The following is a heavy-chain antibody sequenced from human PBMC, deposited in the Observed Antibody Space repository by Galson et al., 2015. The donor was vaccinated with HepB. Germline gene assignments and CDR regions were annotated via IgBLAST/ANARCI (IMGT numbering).Heavy chain of an antibody. CDR2: INAGNGNT. D-gene: IGHD2-2*02. J-gene: IGHJ5*02. Sequence: SVKVSCKASGYTFTPYVLHWVRQAPGQRLEWMGWINAGNGNTKYSQKFQGRVTITRDTSASTAYMELSSLRSEDTAVYYCARGGQRYCSSTSCYRDKISAGDWFDPWGQGTLVTVSS. CDR3: ARGGQRYCSSTSCYRDKISAGDWFDP. CDR1: GYTFTPYV. V-gene: IGHV1-3*01.